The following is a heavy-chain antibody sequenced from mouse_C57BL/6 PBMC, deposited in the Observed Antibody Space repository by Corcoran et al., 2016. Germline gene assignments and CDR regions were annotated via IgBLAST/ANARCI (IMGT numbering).Heavy chain of an antibody. CDR3: ASSGGNYWYFDV. CDR1: GYAFSSYW. J-gene: IGHJ1*03. CDR2: IYPGDGDT. D-gene: IGHD3-1*01. Sequence: QVQLQQSGAELVKPGASVKISCKASGYAFSSYWMNWVKQRPGKGLEWIGQIYPGDGDTNYNGKFKGKATLTADKSSSTAYMQLSSLTSEDSAVYFCASSGGNYWYFDVWGTGTTVTVSS. V-gene: IGHV1-80*01.